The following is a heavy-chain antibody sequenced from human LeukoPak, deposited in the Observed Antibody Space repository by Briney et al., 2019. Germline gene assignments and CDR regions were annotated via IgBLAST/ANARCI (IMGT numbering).Heavy chain of an antibody. D-gene: IGHD1/OR15-1a*01. CDR3: ARDDPDILTTNYFDY. CDR1: GFTFTSYG. Sequence: PGGSLRLSCAASGFTFTSYGISWVRQAPGQGLEWMGWISAYNGNTNYAQKLQGRVTMTTDTSTSTAYMELRSLRSDDTAVYYCARDDPDILTTNYFDYWGQGTLVTVSS. CDR2: ISAYNGNT. J-gene: IGHJ4*02. V-gene: IGHV1-18*01.